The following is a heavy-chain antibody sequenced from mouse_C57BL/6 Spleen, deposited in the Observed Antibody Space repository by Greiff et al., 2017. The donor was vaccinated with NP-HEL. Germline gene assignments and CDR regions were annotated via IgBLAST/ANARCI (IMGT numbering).Heavy chain of an antibody. CDR2: ISSGSSTI. D-gene: IGHD4-1*01. V-gene: IGHV5-17*01. CDR1: GFTFSDYG. J-gene: IGHJ1*03. Sequence: EVQLVESGGGLVKPGGSLKLSCAASGFTFSDYGMHWVRQAPEKGLEWVAYISSGSSTIYYADTVKGRFTISRDNAKNTLFLQMTSLRSEDTAMYYCAKANWDVWYFDVWGTGTTVTVSS. CDR3: AKANWDVWYFDV.